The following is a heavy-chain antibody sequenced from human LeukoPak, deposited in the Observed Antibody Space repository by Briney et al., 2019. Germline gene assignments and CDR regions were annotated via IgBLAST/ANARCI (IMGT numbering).Heavy chain of an antibody. Sequence: GGSLRLSCAASGFTFSSYAMSWVRQAPGKGLEWVSAISGSGGSTCYADSVKGRFTISRDNSKNTLYLQMNSLRAEDTAVYYCAKGDMIVVVPTDYWGQGTLVTVSS. D-gene: IGHD3-22*01. CDR2: ISGSGGST. CDR3: AKGDMIVVVPTDY. J-gene: IGHJ4*02. V-gene: IGHV3-23*01. CDR1: GFTFSSYA.